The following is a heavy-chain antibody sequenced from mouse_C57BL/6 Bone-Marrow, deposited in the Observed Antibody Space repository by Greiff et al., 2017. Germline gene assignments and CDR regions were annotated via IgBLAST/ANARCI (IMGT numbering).Heavy chain of an antibody. Sequence: QVQLQQSGAELVRPGASVTLSCKASGYTFTDYEMHWVKQTPVPGLEWIGAIDPETGGTAYNQKFKGKAILTADKSSSTAYMELRSLTSEDSAVYYCTIYYGKGDYAMDYWGQGTSVTVSS. CDR2: IDPETGGT. CDR1: GYTFTDYE. CDR3: TIYYGKGDYAMDY. V-gene: IGHV1-15*01. J-gene: IGHJ4*01. D-gene: IGHD2-1*01.